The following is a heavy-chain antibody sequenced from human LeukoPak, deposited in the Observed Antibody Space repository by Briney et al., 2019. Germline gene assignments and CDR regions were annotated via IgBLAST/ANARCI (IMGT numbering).Heavy chain of an antibody. CDR2: SRNKAKSYTT. J-gene: IGHJ4*02. CDR1: GFTFSDHF. CDR3: VRVGSVSGSDYLDY. Sequence: TGGSLSLSCAVSGFTFSDHFLDWVRQAPGKGLEWVGRSRNKAKSYTTEYAASVKGRFTISRGDSKNSLYLQMNSLETEDTAVYYCVRVGSVSGSDYLDYWGQGTLVTVSS. D-gene: IGHD6-19*01. V-gene: IGHV3-72*01.